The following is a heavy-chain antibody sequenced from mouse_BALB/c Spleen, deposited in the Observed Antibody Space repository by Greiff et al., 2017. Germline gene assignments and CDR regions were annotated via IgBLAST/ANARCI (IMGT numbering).Heavy chain of an antibody. CDR2: VNPYNGGT. CDR1: GYTFTDYY. J-gene: IGHJ3*01. Sequence: EVQLQQSGPELVKPGASVKMSCKASGYTFTDYYMDWVKQSHGESFEWIGRVNPYNGGTSYNQKFKGKATLTVDKSSSTAYMELNSLTSEDSAVYYCARGTWFAYWGQGTLVTVSA. CDR3: ARGTWFAY. V-gene: IGHV1-19*01.